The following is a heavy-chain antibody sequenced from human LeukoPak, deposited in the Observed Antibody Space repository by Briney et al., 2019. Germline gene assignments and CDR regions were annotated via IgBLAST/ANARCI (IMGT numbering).Heavy chain of an antibody. CDR1: GFTFGNYW. Sequence: GGSLRLSCTASGFTFGNYWMSWVPQALGKGLEWVANIKYDGSDKYYVDSVKGRPTISRDNAKNSLYLQMNSLRAEDTAVYYCAREPLRRRWFDSWGQGTLVTVSS. V-gene: IGHV3-7*03. CDR3: AREPLRRRWFDS. J-gene: IGHJ5*01. CDR2: IKYDGSDK.